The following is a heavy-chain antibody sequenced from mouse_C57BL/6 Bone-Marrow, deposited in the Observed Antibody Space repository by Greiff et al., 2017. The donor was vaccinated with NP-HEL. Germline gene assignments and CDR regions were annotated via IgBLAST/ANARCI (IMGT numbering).Heavy chain of an antibody. D-gene: IGHD2-4*01. V-gene: IGHV5-6*01. J-gene: IGHJ2*01. Sequence: EVQLVESGGDLVKPGGSLKLSCAASGFTFSSYGMSWVRQTPDKRLEWVATISSGGSYTYYPDSVKGRFTISRDNAKNTLYLQMSSLKSEDTAMYYCARQDDYDGTVDYWGQGTTLTVSS. CDR2: ISSGGSYT. CDR3: ARQDDYDGTVDY. CDR1: GFTFSSYG.